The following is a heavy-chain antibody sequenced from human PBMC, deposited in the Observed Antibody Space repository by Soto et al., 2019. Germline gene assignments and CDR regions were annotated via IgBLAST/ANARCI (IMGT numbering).Heavy chain of an antibody. CDR3: ARLGGSSKGY. CDR2: INHGGST. D-gene: IGHD2-2*01. Sequence: SETLSLTCAVYGGSFSGYYWSWIRQPPGKGLEWIGEINHGGSTTYNPSLKRRVTISVDTAKNQFSLKLSSVTAADTAVYYCARLGGSSKGYWGQGTLVTVSS. J-gene: IGHJ4*02. V-gene: IGHV4-34*01. CDR1: GGSFSGYY.